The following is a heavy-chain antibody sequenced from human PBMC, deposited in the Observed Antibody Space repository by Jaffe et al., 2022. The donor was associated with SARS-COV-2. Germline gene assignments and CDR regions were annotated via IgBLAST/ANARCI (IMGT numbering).Heavy chain of an antibody. D-gene: IGHD6-19*01. CDR3: ARVDSSRYYSFYYYMDV. Sequence: QVQLQESGPGLVKPSETLSLTCTVSGGSVSSNSYYWSWIRQPPGKGLERIGYINYSGTTHYNPSFKSRVTMSVDTSKNQFSLKLSSVTAADTAVYYCARVDSSRYYSFYYYMDVWGKGTTVTVSS. J-gene: IGHJ6*03. CDR2: INYSGTT. V-gene: IGHV4-61*01. CDR1: GGSVSSNSYY.